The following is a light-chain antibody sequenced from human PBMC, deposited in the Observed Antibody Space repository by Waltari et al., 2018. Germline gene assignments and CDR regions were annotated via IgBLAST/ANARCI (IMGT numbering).Light chain of an antibody. CDR2: RAS. Sequence: DVQMTQSPSTLSASVGDRVTITCRASQTISYWLAWFQQKPGTAPKLLIYRASSLPTGVPSRFSGRGSGTEFALTISSLQPYDFATYYCQHYIHFPYTFGQGTKLEIK. V-gene: IGKV1-5*03. J-gene: IGKJ2*01. CDR1: QTISYW. CDR3: QHYIHFPYT.